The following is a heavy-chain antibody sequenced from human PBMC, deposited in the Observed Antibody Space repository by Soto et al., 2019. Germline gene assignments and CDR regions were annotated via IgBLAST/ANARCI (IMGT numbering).Heavy chain of an antibody. V-gene: IGHV3-73*01. D-gene: IGHD6-6*01. J-gene: IGHJ4*02. CDR2: IRSKANSYAT. Sequence: PGGSLRLSCAASGFTFSGSAMHWVRQASGKGLEWVGRIRSKANSYATAYAASVKGRFTISRDDSKNTAYLQMNSLKTEDTAVYYCTRFGEYSSTGRIIDYWGQGTLVTVSS. CDR3: TRFGEYSSTGRIIDY. CDR1: GFTFSGSA.